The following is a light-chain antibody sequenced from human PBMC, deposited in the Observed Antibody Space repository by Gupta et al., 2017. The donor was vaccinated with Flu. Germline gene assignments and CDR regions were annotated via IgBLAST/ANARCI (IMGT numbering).Light chain of an antibody. Sequence: PGKTASVTCSGHKLGEKNVYWYQQKSGQSPLLVVYQDDRRPAGIPGRFSGSNSGNTATLTISGAQATDEAVYYCQAWDSDVVVVFGGGTRVTVL. V-gene: IGLV3-1*01. CDR3: QAWDSDVVVV. J-gene: IGLJ2*01. CDR1: KLGEKN. CDR2: QDD.